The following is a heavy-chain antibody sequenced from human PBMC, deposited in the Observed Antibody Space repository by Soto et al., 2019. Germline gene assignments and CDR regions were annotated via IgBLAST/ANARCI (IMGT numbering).Heavy chain of an antibody. CDR3: AKDYYGDLLYCYYGMDV. Sequence: QVQLVESGGGVVQPGRSLRLSCAASGITVSSYCMHWVRQAPGKGLEWVAVISFDGSNKYYADSVKGRFTISRDNSKNTLYLKMNSLRDEDTAVYYCAKDYYGDLLYCYYGMDVWGQGTTVTVSS. D-gene: IGHD4-17*01. J-gene: IGHJ6*02. V-gene: IGHV3-30*18. CDR2: ISFDGSNK. CDR1: GITVSSYC.